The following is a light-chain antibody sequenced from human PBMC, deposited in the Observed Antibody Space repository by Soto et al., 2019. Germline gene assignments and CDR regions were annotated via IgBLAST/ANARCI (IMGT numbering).Light chain of an antibody. Sequence: QSVLTQPPSVSGAPGQRVTIACTGSSSNIGAGYDVQWYQQLPGTAPKLLIYGNNNRPSGVPDRFSGSTSGTSASLAITGLQAEDEADYYCQSSDSSLSGCVFGTGTKVTVL. V-gene: IGLV1-40*01. J-gene: IGLJ1*01. CDR1: SSNIGAGYD. CDR3: QSSDSSLSGCV. CDR2: GNN.